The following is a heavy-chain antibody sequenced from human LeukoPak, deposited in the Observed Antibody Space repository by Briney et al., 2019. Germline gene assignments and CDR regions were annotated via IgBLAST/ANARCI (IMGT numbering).Heavy chain of an antibody. J-gene: IGHJ4*02. D-gene: IGHD3-10*01. V-gene: IGHV3-21*04. Sequence: GGSLRLSCAASGFIFSFYSMNWVRKAPGKGLEWVSSISGSGDYMFYADSVKGRFTISRDNSKNTLYLQMNSLRPEDTAVYYGLITMVRGVTADSDFANWGQGTLVTVSS. CDR3: LITMVRGVTADSDFAN. CDR2: ISGSGDYM. CDR1: GFIFSFYS.